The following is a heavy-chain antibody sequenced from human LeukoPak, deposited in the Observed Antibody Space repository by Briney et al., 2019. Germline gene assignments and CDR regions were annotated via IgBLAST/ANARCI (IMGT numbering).Heavy chain of an antibody. D-gene: IGHD4-17*01. J-gene: IGHJ4*02. CDR3: ANRPNYGDYGY. V-gene: IGHV3-23*01. Sequence: PGGSLRLSCAATGFTFSSYGMSWVRQAPGKGLEWVSAISGSGGSTYYADSVKGRFTVSRDNSKNTLYLQMNSLRAEDTAVYYCANRPNYGDYGYWGQGTLVTVSS. CDR1: GFTFSSYG. CDR2: ISGSGGST.